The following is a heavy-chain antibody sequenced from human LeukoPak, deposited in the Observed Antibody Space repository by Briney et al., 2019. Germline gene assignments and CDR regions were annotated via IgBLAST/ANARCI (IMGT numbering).Heavy chain of an antibody. CDR2: ISYDGSNK. J-gene: IGHJ4*02. CDR3: ARGTARLEMATTPTDDY. D-gene: IGHD5-24*01. CDR1: GFTFSSYA. Sequence: GGSLRLSCAASGFTFSSYAMHWVRPAPGKGLEWVAVISYDGSNKYYADSVKGRFTISRDNSKNTLYLQMNSLRAEDTAVYYCARGTARLEMATTPTDDYWGQGTLVTVSS. V-gene: IGHV3-30*01.